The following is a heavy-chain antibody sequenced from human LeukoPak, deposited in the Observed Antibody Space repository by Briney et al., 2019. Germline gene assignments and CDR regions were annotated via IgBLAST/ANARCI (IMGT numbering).Heavy chain of an antibody. CDR1: TDSITTYY. D-gene: IGHD3-10*01. CDR2: VYYTGST. CDR3: ARDPPGSGSYLDY. J-gene: IGHJ4*02. V-gene: IGHV4-59*01. Sequence: SETLSFTCTVSTDSITTYYWTWVRQPPGKGLEYIGYVYYTGSTNYNPSLKSRVTISLDTSKNQFSLKLTSVTAADTAVYYCARDPPGSGSYLDYWDQGTLVTVSS.